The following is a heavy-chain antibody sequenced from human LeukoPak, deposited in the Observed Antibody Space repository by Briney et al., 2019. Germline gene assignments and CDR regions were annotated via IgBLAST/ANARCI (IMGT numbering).Heavy chain of an antibody. CDR1: GFTFSSYG. J-gene: IGHJ3*02. CDR3: ANIKNSGWYGARWGSDAFDI. D-gene: IGHD6-19*01. CDR2: ISYDGSNK. V-gene: IGHV3-30*18. Sequence: GGSLRLSCAASGFTFSSYGMHWVRQAPGKGLEWVAVISYDGSNKYYADSVKGRFTISRDNSKNTLYLQMNSLRAEDTAVYYCANIKNSGWYGARWGSDAFDIWGQGTKVTVSS.